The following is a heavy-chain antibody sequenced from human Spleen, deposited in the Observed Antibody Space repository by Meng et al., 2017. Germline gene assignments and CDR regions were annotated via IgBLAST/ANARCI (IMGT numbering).Heavy chain of an antibody. J-gene: IGHJ6*02. CDR3: ATCSGSYSQPGTYYYHGMDV. Sequence: GESLKISCAASGFTFSSYAMSWVRQAPGKGLEWVPAISGSGGSTYYADSVKGRFTISRDNSKNTLYLQVKSLRAEDTAVYYCATCSGSYSQPGTYYYHGMDVWGQGTTVTVSS. V-gene: IGHV3-23*01. CDR2: ISGSGGST. CDR1: GFTFSSYA. D-gene: IGHD3-10*02.